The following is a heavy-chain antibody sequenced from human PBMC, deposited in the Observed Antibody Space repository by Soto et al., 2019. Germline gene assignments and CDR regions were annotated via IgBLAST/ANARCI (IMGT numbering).Heavy chain of an antibody. D-gene: IGHD6-6*01. Sequence: SETLSLTCTVSGGSISSDANFWSWIRQLPGRGLEWIGYISYTGRTYYTPSLNSRLTISLDTSKNLFSLRLSAVTAADTAVYFCARGSFSSRSSWFDPWGQGTLATVYS. J-gene: IGHJ5*02. V-gene: IGHV4-31*03. CDR3: ARGSFSSRSSWFDP. CDR2: ISYTGRT. CDR1: GGSISSDANF.